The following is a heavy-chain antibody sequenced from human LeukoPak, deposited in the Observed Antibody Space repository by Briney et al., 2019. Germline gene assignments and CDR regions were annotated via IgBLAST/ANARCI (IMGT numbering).Heavy chain of an antibody. CDR3: AAAGSSGYSWFDP. V-gene: IGHV1-58*02. D-gene: IGHD3-22*01. CDR2: IVVGSGNT. CDR1: GFTFSSSA. Sequence: GASVKVSCKASGFTFSSSAMRWVRQAGGQRLEWIGWIVVGSGNTNYAQKFQERVIITRDMSTSTAYMELSSLRSEDTAVYYCAAAGSSGYSWFDPWGQGTLVTVSS. J-gene: IGHJ5*01.